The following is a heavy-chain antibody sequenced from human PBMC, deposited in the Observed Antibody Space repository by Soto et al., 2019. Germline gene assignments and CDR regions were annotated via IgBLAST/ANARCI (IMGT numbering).Heavy chain of an antibody. CDR1: GGSISSSSYY. V-gene: IGHV4-39*01. CDR2: IYYSGST. D-gene: IGHD3-10*01. CDR3: ARLPLLWFGESIGRPGEYNWFDP. J-gene: IGHJ5*02. Sequence: SETLSLTCTVSGGSISSSSYYWGWIRQPPGKGLEWIGSIYYSGSTYYNPSLKSRVTISVDTSKNQFSLKLSSVTAADTAVYYCARLPLLWFGESIGRPGEYNWFDPWGQGTLVTVSS.